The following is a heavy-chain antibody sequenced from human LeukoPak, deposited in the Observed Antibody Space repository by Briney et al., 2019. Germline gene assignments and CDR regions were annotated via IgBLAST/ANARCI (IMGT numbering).Heavy chain of an antibody. CDR1: GFTFSTFW. CDR2: INSDGSST. V-gene: IGHV3-74*03. J-gene: IGHJ6*02. CDR3: ARGRYYGMDV. Sequence: GGSLRLSCAASGFTFSTFWMHWVRQAPGKGLVWVSGINSDGSSTTYADSVKGRFTISRDNAKNTLYLQMYNLRAEDTAVYYCARGRYYGMDVWGQGTTVTVSS.